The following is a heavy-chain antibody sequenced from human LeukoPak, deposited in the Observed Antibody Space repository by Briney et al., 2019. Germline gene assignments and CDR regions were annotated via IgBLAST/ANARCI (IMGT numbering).Heavy chain of an antibody. CDR2: INPSGGST. V-gene: IGHV1-46*03. CDR3: ARDYCSSTSCSRASWFDP. Sequence: ASVKVSCKASGYTFTSYYMHWVRQAPGQGLEWMGIINPSGGSTSYAQEFQGRVTMTRDTSTSTVYMELSSLRSEDTAVYYCARDYCSSTSCSRASWFDPWGQGTLVTVSS. D-gene: IGHD2-2*01. CDR1: GYTFTSYY. J-gene: IGHJ5*02.